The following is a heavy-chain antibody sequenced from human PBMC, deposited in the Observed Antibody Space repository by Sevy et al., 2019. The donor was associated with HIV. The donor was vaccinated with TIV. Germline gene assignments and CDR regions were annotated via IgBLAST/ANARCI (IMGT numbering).Heavy chain of an antibody. CDR1: GFSLSTSGVH. Sequence: SGPTLVKPTETLTLTCTFSGFSLSTSGVHVGWIRQPPGKALEWLALIFGDDDKRYSPSLKNRLTITKDTSKNQVVLTMTSMNPDDTATFYCVYRLRWGGRGNYGMDVWGQGTTVTVSS. D-gene: IGHD3-16*01. CDR2: IFGDDDK. J-gene: IGHJ6*02. V-gene: IGHV2-5*02. CDR3: VYRLRWGGRGNYGMDV.